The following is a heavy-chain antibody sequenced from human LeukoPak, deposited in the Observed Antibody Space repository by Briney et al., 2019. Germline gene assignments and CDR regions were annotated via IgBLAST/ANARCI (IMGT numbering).Heavy chain of an antibody. V-gene: IGHV3-7*03. CDR3: AREGVHCSGRSCLKAY. D-gene: IGHD2-15*01. J-gene: IGHJ4*02. Sequence: GGSLRLSCEASGCTFSTYWMSWVRQAPGKGLEWVANIKKDRSEKYYMDSVKGRFTISRDNAENPLYLQMNRLRAEDTAVYYCAREGVHCSGRSCLKAYWGQGTQVTVSS. CDR2: IKKDRSEK. CDR1: GCTFSTYW.